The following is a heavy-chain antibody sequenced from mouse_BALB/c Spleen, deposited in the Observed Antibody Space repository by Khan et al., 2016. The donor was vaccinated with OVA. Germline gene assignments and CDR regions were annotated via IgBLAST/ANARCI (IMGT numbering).Heavy chain of an antibody. CDR2: ITYSGST. D-gene: IGHD3-3*01. V-gene: IGHV3-2*02. CDR1: GYSITSDYA. CDR3: IRGRTY. J-gene: IGHJ3*01. Sequence: EVQLQESGPGLVKPSQSLSLTCTVTGYSITSDYAWNWIRQFPGNKLEWMGYITYSGSTSYIPSLKSRISITRDTSKNQFFLQLNSVTSEDTATYYSIRGRTYWGQGTLVTVSA.